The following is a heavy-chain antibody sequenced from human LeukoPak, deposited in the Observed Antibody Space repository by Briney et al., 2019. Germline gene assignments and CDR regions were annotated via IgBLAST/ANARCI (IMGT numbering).Heavy chain of an antibody. CDR3: AKLSGYSMYYFDY. J-gene: IGHJ4*02. Sequence: AGGSLRLSCAASGFTFSSYAMSWVRQAPGKGLEWVSAISGSGGSTYYADSVKGRFTISRDNSKNTLYLQMNSLRAEDTAVYYCAKLSGYSMYYFDYGGQGTLVSVSS. CDR2: ISGSGGST. CDR1: GFTFSSYA. V-gene: IGHV3-23*01. D-gene: IGHD3-22*01.